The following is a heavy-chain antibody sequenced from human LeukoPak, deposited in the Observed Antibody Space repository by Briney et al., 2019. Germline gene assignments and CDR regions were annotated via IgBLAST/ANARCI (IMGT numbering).Heavy chain of an antibody. V-gene: IGHV1-18*01. CDR1: GYPFTRYG. CDR2: INPDNGNT. D-gene: IGHD2-2*01. J-gene: IGHJ4*02. CDR3: ATYYCSTTSCYPYFFDY. Sequence: ASVKVSCKASGYPFTRYGISGVRQAPGQGREWRGWINPDNGNTKYAQKFQGRVTMTTDTSTRTAHMELRSLRSDDTAVYYCATYYCSTTSCYPYFFDYWGQGTLVTVSS.